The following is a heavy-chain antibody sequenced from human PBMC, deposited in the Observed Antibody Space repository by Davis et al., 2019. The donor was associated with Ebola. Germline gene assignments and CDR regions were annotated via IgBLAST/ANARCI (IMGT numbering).Heavy chain of an antibody. J-gene: IGHJ4*02. CDR3: AKGAGYSYGYIALLDY. CDR2: IWYDGSNK. Sequence: GESLKISCAASGFTFSSYSMNWVRQAPGKGLEWVAVIWYDGSNKYYADSVKGRFTISRDNSKNTLYLQMNSLRAEDTAVYYCAKGAGYSYGYIALLDYWGQGTLVTVSS. V-gene: IGHV3-33*06. D-gene: IGHD5-18*01. CDR1: GFTFSSYS.